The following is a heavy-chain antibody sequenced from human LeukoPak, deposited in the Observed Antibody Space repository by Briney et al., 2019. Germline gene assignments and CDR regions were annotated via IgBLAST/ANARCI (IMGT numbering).Heavy chain of an antibody. J-gene: IGHJ5*02. CDR3: ARGTNDYGDYVYWFDP. CDR2: IIPILGTA. Sequence: ASVKVSCKASGGTFSSYAISWVRQAPGQGLEWMGGIIPILGTANYAQKFQGRVTITADESTSTAYMELSSLRSEDTAVYYCARGTNDYGDYVYWFDPWGQGTLVTVSS. V-gene: IGHV1-69*13. CDR1: GGTFSSYA. D-gene: IGHD4-17*01.